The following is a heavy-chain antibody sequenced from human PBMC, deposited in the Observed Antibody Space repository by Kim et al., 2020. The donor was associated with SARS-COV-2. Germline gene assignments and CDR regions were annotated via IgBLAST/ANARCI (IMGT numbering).Heavy chain of an antibody. J-gene: IGHJ6*02. V-gene: IGHV3-33*01. CDR3: AREQYSLLLTFHAGYYYYGMDV. CDR2: IWYDGSNK. D-gene: IGHD2-15*01. CDR1: GFTFSSYG. Sequence: GGSLRLSCAASGFTFSSYGMHWVRQAPGKGLEWVAVIWYDGSNKYYADSVKGRFTISRDNSKNTLYLQMNSLRAEDTAVYYCAREQYSLLLTFHAGYYYYGMDVWGQGTTVTVSS.